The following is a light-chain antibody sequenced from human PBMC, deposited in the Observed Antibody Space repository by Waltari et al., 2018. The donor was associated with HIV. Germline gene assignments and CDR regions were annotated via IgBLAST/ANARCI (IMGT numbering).Light chain of an antibody. CDR2: GAS. Sequence: DIQMAQSPSSLSASVGDRVTVTCRAIQAISDSLAWYQQKPGQAPKLLLSGASTLESGVPSRFSGGGSGTDYTLTISGLQPEDSATYHWQQYYTRPYTFGQGTKLEIK. CDR3: QQYYTRPYT. V-gene: IGKV1-NL1*01. CDR1: QAISDS. J-gene: IGKJ2*01.